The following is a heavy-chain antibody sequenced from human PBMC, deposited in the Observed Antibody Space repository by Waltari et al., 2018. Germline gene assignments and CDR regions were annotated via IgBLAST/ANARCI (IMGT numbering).Heavy chain of an antibody. CDR3: VRDNRWAEDGFRYFQF. CDR2: MYHSGTT. V-gene: IGHV4-4*02. CDR1: GGSVPSSHW. Sequence: QVQLQESGPGLVKPSGTLSLTCAVPGGSVPSSHWWSWVRQAPGKGLEWIGEMYHSGTTNYNPLLKSRVTMSLDRAKNQFSLKLSSVTAADTAVYYCVRDNRWAEDGFRYFQFWGQGTLVTVSS. D-gene: IGHD5-12*01. J-gene: IGHJ1*01.